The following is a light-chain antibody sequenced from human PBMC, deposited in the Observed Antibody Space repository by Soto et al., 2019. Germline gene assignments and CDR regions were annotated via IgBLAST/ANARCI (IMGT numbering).Light chain of an antibody. Sequence: NFMLTQPHSVSESPGKTVTISCTRSSGSIASNYVQWYQQRPGSAPTTVIYEDNQRPSGVPDRFSGSIDSSSNSASLTISGLKTEDEAVYYCQSYDSSNHKGVFGGGTKVTVL. J-gene: IGLJ2*01. CDR2: EDN. CDR1: SGSIASNY. CDR3: QSYDSSNHKGV. V-gene: IGLV6-57*04.